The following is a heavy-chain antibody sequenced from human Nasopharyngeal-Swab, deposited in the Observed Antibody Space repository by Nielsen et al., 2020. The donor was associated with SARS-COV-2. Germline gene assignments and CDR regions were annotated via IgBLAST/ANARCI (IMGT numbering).Heavy chain of an antibody. D-gene: IGHD3-22*01. CDR1: GGSISSSNW. CDR2: IYHSGST. J-gene: IGHJ6*02. Sequence: GSLRLSCAVSGGSISSSNWWSWVRQPPGKGLEWIGEIYHSGSTNYNPSLKSRVTTSVDKSKNQFSLKLSSVTAADTAVYYCARDRVVVSIYYGMDVWGQGTTVTVSS. V-gene: IGHV4-4*02. CDR3: ARDRVVVSIYYGMDV.